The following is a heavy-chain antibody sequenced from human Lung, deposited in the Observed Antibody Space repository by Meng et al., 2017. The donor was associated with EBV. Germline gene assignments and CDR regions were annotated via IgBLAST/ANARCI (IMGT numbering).Heavy chain of an antibody. D-gene: IGHD6-19*01. CDR1: GGSISSSNW. CDR2: IYHSGST. Sequence: LPVAGPGVGNPSGTLSLTCAVSGGSISSSNWWSWVRQPPGKGLEWIGEIYHSGSTNYNPSLKSRVTISVDKSKNQFSLNLSSVTAADTAVYYCARVGQWLPIDYWGQGTLVTVSS. V-gene: IGHV4-4*02. J-gene: IGHJ4*02. CDR3: ARVGQWLPIDY.